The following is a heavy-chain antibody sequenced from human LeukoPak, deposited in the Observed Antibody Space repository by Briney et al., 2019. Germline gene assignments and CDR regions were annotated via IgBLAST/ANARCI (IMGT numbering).Heavy chain of an antibody. CDR3: AKEGDGYH. V-gene: IGHV3-43*01. CDR1: GFTFDDYT. D-gene: IGHD5-24*01. CDR2: IRWDGGIT. Sequence: PGGSLRLSCAASGFTFDDYTMHWVRQAPGKGLEWVSLIRWDGGITYYADSVKGRFTISRDNSKNSLYLQMNSLRAEDTALYYCAKEGDGYHWGQGTMVTVSS. J-gene: IGHJ3*01.